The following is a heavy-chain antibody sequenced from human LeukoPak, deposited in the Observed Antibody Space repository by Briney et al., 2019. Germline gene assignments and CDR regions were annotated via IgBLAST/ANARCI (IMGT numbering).Heavy chain of an antibody. CDR3: ARDNGYSYGYGDY. V-gene: IGHV3-30*04. CDR2: ISYDGSNK. D-gene: IGHD5-18*01. Sequence: GGSLRLSCAASGFTFSSYAMHWVRQAPGKGLEWVAAISYDGSNKYYADSVKGRFTISRDNSKNTLYLQMNSLRAEDTAVYYCARDNGYSYGYGDYWGQGTLVTVSS. CDR1: GFTFSSYA. J-gene: IGHJ4*02.